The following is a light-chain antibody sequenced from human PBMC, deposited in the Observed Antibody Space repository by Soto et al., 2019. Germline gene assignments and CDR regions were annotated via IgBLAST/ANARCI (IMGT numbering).Light chain of an antibody. J-gene: IGKJ1*01. CDR1: QSVSSN. CDR3: QQYNNWPWT. Sequence: DIVLTQSPGTLSLSPGERATLSCRASQSVSSNLAWYQQKPGQAPRLLIYGASTRATGVPARFSGSGSGTEFTLTISSLQSEDFAVYYCQQYNNWPWTFGQGSKVDI. CDR2: GAS. V-gene: IGKV3-15*01.